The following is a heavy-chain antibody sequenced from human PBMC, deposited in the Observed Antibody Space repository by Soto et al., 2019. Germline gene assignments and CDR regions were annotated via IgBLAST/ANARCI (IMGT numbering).Heavy chain of an antibody. CDR1: GGSFSDYY. CDR3: ARGGCSGGSCYRPFFSD. J-gene: IGHJ4*02. CDR2: INHSGST. Sequence: QVQLQQWGAGLLKPSETLSLTCAVYGGSFSDYYWSWNRQPPGKGLEWIGEINHSGSTIYNPSLKSRVTMSVDTSKIQFSLNLTSVTAADTAVYYCARGGCSGGSCYRPFFSDWGQGTLVTVSS. V-gene: IGHV4-34*02. D-gene: IGHD2-15*01.